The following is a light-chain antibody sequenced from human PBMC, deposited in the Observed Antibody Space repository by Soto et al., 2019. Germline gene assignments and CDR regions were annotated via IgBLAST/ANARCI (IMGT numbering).Light chain of an antibody. V-gene: IGKV3-20*01. Sequence: EIVLTQSPGTLSLSPGERATLSCRASQSVSSSYLAWYQQKPGQAPRLLIYGASSRATGITDRFSGSGSGKDFTLTISSLEPDDFEVYYCQQYGSSPPVTFGQATKLEIK. CDR1: QSVSSSY. CDR2: GAS. CDR3: QQYGSSPPVT. J-gene: IGKJ2*01.